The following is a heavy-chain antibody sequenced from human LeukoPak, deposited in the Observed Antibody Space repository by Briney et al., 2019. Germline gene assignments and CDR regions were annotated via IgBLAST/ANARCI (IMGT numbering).Heavy chain of an antibody. CDR2: IYHSGST. CDR1: GYSISSGYY. Sequence: SETLSLTCAVSGYSISSGYYLGWIRQPPGNGLEWIGSIYHSGSTYYNPSLKSRVTISVDTSKNQFSLKLSSVTAADTAVYYCASRPLGYCSSTSCPGDYYMDVWGKGTTVTVSS. V-gene: IGHV4-38-2*01. J-gene: IGHJ6*03. CDR3: ASRPLGYCSSTSCPGDYYMDV. D-gene: IGHD2-2*01.